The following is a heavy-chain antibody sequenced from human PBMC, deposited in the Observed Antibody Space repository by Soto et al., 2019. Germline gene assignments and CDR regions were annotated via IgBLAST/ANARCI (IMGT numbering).Heavy chain of an antibody. V-gene: IGHV3-33*01. CDR2: IWYDGSNP. CDR1: GFTFSHYA. Sequence: QVQLVESGGGVVQPGRSLRLSCAASGFTFSHYAIHWVRQAPGKGLEWVAVIWYDGSNPFYADSVKGRFSISRDNSKNTLYLPMNSPRAEATAVYYCVRDRSTRSSYSDYWGQGNLVTVSS. D-gene: IGHD6-13*01. J-gene: IGHJ4*02. CDR3: VRDRSTRSSYSDY.